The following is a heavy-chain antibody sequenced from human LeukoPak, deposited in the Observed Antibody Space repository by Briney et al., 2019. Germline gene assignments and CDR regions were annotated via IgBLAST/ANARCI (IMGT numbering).Heavy chain of an antibody. V-gene: IGHV4-61*02. Sequence: PSETLSLTCAVSGGSINSGSYYWSWIRQPAGKGLEWIGRIYASGSTHYNPSLKSRVTISLDTSKNQFSLKLRSVTASDTAVYYCARGSGSSTVTPFDYWGQGTLVTVSS. D-gene: IGHD4-17*01. CDR3: ARGSGSSTVTPFDY. CDR1: GGSINSGSYY. CDR2: IYASGST. J-gene: IGHJ4*02.